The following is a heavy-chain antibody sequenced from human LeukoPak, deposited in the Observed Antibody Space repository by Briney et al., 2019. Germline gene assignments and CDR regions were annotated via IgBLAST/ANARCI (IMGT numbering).Heavy chain of an antibody. CDR2: IYYTGRA. D-gene: IGHD3-3*01. CDR3: ARGDFWSGAPTD. V-gene: IGHV4-59*01. J-gene: IGHJ4*02. Sequence: SETLSLTCTVSGGSISRYYWSWIRQPPGTGLEWIGYIYYTGRADYNPSLKSRVSMSVDTPKNQFSLRVNSMTAADTAVYYCARGDFWSGAPTDWGQGTLVTVSS. CDR1: GGSISRYY.